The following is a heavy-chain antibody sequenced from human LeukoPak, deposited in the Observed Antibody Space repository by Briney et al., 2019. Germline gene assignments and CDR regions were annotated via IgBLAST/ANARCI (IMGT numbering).Heavy chain of an antibody. V-gene: IGHV1-2*02. CDR1: GYTFTTYY. J-gene: IGHJ4*02. CDR2: INPNSGGT. Sequence: ASVKVSCKASGYTFTTYYIHWVRQAPEQGLEWMGWINPNSGGTSYAQKYQGRVTVTRDTSITTAYMELSSLRSDDTAVYYCARDGSVPYDYWGQGTLVTVSS. CDR3: ARDGSVPYDY.